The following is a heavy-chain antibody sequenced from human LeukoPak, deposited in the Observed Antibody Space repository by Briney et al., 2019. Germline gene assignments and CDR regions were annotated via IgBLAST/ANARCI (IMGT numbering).Heavy chain of an antibody. V-gene: IGHV3-7*03. J-gene: IGHJ5*02. CDR3: AKDLSRRVSIAARGWFDP. CDR2: IKQDGSEK. Sequence: GGSLRLSCAASGFTFSSYWMSWVRQAPGKGLEWLANIKQDGSEKYYVDSVKGRFTISRDNSKNTLYLQMNSLRAEDTAVYYCAKDLSRRVSIAARGWFDPWGQGTLVTVSS. CDR1: GFTFSSYW. D-gene: IGHD6-6*01.